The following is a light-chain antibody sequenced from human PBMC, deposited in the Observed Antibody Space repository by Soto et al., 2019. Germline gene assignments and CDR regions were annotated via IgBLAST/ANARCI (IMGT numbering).Light chain of an antibody. CDR1: QSVSSTY. V-gene: IGKV3-20*01. CDR2: GAS. J-gene: IGKJ5*01. CDR3: QQYSNWPPIT. Sequence: EIVLTQSPGTLSLTPGERATLSCRASQSVSSTYLIWYQQKPGQAPRLLIYGASSRATGVPDRFSGGGSGTDFTLTISRLEPEDFAVYYCQQYSNWPPITFGQRTRLEVK.